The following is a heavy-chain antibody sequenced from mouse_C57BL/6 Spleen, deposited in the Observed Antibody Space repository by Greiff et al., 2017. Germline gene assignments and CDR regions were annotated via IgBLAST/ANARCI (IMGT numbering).Heavy chain of an antibody. J-gene: IGHJ2*01. CDR1: GYSITSGYY. D-gene: IGHD1-1*01. Sequence: VQLQQSGPGLVKPSQSLSLTCSVTGYSITSGYYWNWIRQFPGNKLEWMGYISYDGSNNYNPSLKNRISITRDTSKNQFFLKLNSVTTEDTATYYCARGDYYGSSYVGYWGQGTTLTVSS. V-gene: IGHV3-6*01. CDR2: ISYDGSN. CDR3: ARGDYYGSSYVGY.